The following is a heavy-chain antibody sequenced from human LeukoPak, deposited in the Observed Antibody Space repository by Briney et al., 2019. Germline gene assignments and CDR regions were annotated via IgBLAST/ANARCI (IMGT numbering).Heavy chain of an antibody. J-gene: IGHJ6*02. CDR3: ARIPVTPDSLYYGMDV. CDR1: GGTFSSYA. V-gene: IGHV1-69*04. D-gene: IGHD4-17*01. Sequence: GASVKVSCKASGGTFSSYAISWVRQAPGQGLEWMGRIIPILGIANYAQKFQGRVTITADKSTSTAYMELSGLRSEDTAVYYCARIPVTPDSLYYGMDVWGQGTTVTVSS. CDR2: IIPILGIA.